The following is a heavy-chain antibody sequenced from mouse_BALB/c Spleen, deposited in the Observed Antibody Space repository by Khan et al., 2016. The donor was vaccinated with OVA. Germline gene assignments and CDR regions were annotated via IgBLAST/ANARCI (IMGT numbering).Heavy chain of an antibody. CDR2: ISTYYGDV. V-gene: IGHV1S137*01. CDR3: TGGGGNRFAY. Sequence: QVQLQQSGAELVRPGVSVKISCKGSGYTFTDFTMHLVKQSHAKSLEWIGVISTYYGDVTYNQKFKGKVTMTVDKSSSTPYMELARLTSECSAIYYCTGGGGNRFAYWGQGTLVTVSA. J-gene: IGHJ3*01. CDR1: GYTFTDFT.